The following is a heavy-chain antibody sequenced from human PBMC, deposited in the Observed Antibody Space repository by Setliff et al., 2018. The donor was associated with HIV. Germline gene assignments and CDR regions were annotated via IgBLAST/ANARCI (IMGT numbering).Heavy chain of an antibody. J-gene: IGHJ4*02. V-gene: IGHV4-4*07. D-gene: IGHD3-22*01. CDR1: GVSIINYY. CDR2: IYSSGST. CDR3: VKDTYSSDTTGYYYSTYFDY. Sequence: KPSETLSLTCTVSGVSIINYYWSWIRQPAGKGPEWIGRIYSSGSTNYNPSLKSRVTMSIDTSTNRFSLKLNSVTAADTAVYFCVKDTYSSDTTGYYYSTYFDYWGQGTLVTVSS.